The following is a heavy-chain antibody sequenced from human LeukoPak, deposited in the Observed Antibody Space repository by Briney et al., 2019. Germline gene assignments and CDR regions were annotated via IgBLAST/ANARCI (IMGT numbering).Heavy chain of an antibody. V-gene: IGHV3-48*01. CDR2: ISSSSTI. Sequence: PGGSLRLSCAASGFIFSSYSMKWVRQAPGKGLEWVSYISSSSTIYYADSVKGRFTISRDNAKNSLYLQMNSLRAEDTAVYYCARDLTYYYDSSGYYVESGYWGQGTLVTVSS. D-gene: IGHD3-22*01. CDR1: GFIFSSYS. J-gene: IGHJ4*02. CDR3: ARDLTYYYDSSGYYVESGY.